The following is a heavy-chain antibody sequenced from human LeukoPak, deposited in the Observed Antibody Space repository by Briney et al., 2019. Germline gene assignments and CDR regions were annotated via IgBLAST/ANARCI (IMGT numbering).Heavy chain of an antibody. CDR2: IYSGGST. Sequence: GGSLRLSCAASGFTVSSNYMSWVRQAPEKGLEWVSVIYSGGSTYYADSVKGRFTISRDNSKNTLYLQMNSLRAEDTAVYYCARGVAAGTTYYYYYMDVWGKGTTVTVSS. CDR3: ARGVAAGTTYYYYYMDV. J-gene: IGHJ6*03. D-gene: IGHD6-13*01. CDR1: GFTVSSNY. V-gene: IGHV3-53*01.